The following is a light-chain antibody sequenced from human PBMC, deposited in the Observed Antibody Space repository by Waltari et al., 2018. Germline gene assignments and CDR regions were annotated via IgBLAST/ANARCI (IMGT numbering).Light chain of an antibody. V-gene: IGKV1-39*01. CDR2: AAS. CDR1: QSINYY. J-gene: IGKJ4*01. CDR3: QESYSPPRLS. Sequence: DIQMTQSPSSLSASIGDRVTITCRASQSINYYLNWYQQKPGKAPKLLIYAASNLQSGVPSRFSGSGSGTDFTLTISSLQPEDFAVYFCQESYSPPRLSFGGGTKVEI.